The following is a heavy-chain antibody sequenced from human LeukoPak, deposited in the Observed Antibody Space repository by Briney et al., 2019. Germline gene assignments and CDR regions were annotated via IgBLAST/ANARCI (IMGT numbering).Heavy chain of an antibody. V-gene: IGHV4-30-4*08. Sequence: SQTLSLTCTVSGGSISSGDYYWSWIRQPPGKGLEWIGYIYYSGSTYYNPSLKSRVTISVDTSKNQFSLKLSSATAADTAVYYCAGLLAYCGGDCYLSDAFDIWGQGTMVTVSS. J-gene: IGHJ3*02. CDR3: AGLLAYCGGDCYLSDAFDI. D-gene: IGHD2-21*01. CDR1: GGSISSGDYY. CDR2: IYYSGST.